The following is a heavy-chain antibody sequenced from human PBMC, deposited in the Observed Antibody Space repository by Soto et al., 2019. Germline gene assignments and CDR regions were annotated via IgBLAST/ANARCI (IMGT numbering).Heavy chain of an antibody. CDR3: ATTDSGSYYSRVY. D-gene: IGHD1-26*01. J-gene: IGHJ4*02. V-gene: IGHV3-7*05. CDR1: GFTFSSYW. CDR2: IKQDGSEK. Sequence: GGSLRLSCAASGFTFSSYWMSWVRQAPGKGLEWVANIKQDGSEKYYVDSVKGRFTISRDNAKNSLYLQMNSLRAEDTAVYYCATTDSGSYYSRVYWGQGTLVTVSS.